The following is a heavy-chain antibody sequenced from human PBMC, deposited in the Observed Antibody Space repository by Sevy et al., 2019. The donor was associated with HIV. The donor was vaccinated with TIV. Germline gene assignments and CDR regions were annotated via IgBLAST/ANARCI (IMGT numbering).Heavy chain of an antibody. D-gene: IGHD6-13*01. V-gene: IGHV3-48*03. CDR3: AREDGSRQYFQY. J-gene: IGHJ1*01. CDR2: ISNSGSSI. Sequence: GGSLRLSCVISGFTFSSYEMNWVRQAPGKGLEWVSHISNSGSSIYYEDSVKGRFTISRDNAKNSLYLQMNSLRAEDTAVYYCAREDGSRQYFQYWGQGTLVTVSS. CDR1: GFTFSSYE.